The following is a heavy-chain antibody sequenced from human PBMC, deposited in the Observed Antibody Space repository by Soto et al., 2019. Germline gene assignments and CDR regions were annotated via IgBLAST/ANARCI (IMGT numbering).Heavy chain of an antibody. V-gene: IGHV1-18*01. J-gene: IGHJ4*02. CDR3: ARDTDILTEPFDY. D-gene: IGHD3-9*01. CDR1: GYTFTSYG. CDR2: ISAYNGNT. Sequence: ASVKVSCKASGYTFTSYGISWVRQAPGQGLEWMVCISAYNGNTNYAQKLQGRVTMTTDTSTSTAYMELRSMKSDDTAVYYCARDTDILTEPFDYWGQGTLVTVSS.